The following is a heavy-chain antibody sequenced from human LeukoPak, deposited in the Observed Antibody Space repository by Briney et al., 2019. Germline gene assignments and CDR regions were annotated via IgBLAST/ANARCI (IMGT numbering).Heavy chain of an antibody. CDR2: ISWNSGSI. Sequence: QPGRSLRLSCAASGFTFDDYAMHWVRQAPGKGLEWVSGISWNSGSIGYADSVKGRFIISRDNAKNSLYLQMNSLRAEDTALYYCAKDTEWLLLRGYFDYWGQGTLVTVSS. D-gene: IGHD3-22*01. CDR1: GFTFDDYA. V-gene: IGHV3-9*01. J-gene: IGHJ4*02. CDR3: AKDTEWLLLRGYFDY.